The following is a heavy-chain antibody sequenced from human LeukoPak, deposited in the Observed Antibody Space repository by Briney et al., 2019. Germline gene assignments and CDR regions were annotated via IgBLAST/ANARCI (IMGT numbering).Heavy chain of an antibody. CDR1: GGSISSYY. J-gene: IGHJ2*01. CDR2: IYCSGST. Sequence: SETLSLTCTVSGGSISSYYWSWIRQPPGKGLEWIGYIYCSGSTNYNPSLKSRVTISVDTSKNQFSLKLTSVTAADTAVYYCARHQGVVDLWGRGSLVIVSS. D-gene: IGHD3-3*01. CDR3: ARHQGVVDL. V-gene: IGHV4-59*08.